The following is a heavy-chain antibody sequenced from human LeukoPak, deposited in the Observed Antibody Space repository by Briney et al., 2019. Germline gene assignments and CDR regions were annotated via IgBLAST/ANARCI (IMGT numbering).Heavy chain of an antibody. CDR1: GYSISSGYY. Sequence: EPSETLSLTCTVSGYSISSGYYWGWIRQPPGKGLEWIGSIYYSGSTYYNPSLKSRVTISVDTSKNQFSLKLSSVTAADTAVYYCARDSTVTTYDYWGQGTLVTVSS. V-gene: IGHV4-38-2*02. J-gene: IGHJ4*02. CDR2: IYYSGST. CDR3: ARDSTVTTYDY. D-gene: IGHD4-11*01.